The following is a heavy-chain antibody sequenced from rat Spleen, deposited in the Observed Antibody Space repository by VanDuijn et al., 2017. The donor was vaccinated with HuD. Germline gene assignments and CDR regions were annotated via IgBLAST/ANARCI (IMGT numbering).Heavy chain of an antibody. V-gene: IGHV5S10*01. D-gene: IGHD1-11*01. J-gene: IGHJ4*01. Sequence: EVQLVESGGGLVQPGRSLKLSCAASGFTFSDYNMAWVRQAPKKGLEWVATIIYDGSRTYYRDSVKGRFTISRDNAKSTLYLQMDSLRSEDTATYYCATLNYGGYYYVMDAWGQGASVTVSS. CDR3: ATLNYGGYYYVMDA. CDR2: IIYDGSRT. CDR1: GFTFSDYN.